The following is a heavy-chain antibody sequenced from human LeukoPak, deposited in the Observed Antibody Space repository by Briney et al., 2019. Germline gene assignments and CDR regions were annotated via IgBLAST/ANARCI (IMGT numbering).Heavy chain of an antibody. CDR2: IWYDGSNK. D-gene: IGHD2-15*01. J-gene: IGHJ4*02. CDR3: ARDGRFCSARTCYFDY. CDR1: GFTFSSYG. V-gene: IGHV3-33*01. Sequence: GGSLRLSCAASGFTFSSYGMHWVRQAPGKGLEWVAVIWYDGSNKYYADSVKGRFTISRDNSKNTLYLQMNSLRAEDTAMYYCARDGRFCSARTCYFDYWGQGTLVTVSS.